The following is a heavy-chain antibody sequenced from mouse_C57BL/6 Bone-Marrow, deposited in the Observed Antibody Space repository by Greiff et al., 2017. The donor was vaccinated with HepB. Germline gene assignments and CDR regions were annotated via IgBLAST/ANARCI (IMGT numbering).Heavy chain of an antibody. J-gene: IGHJ3*01. Sequence: EVQGVESGGGLVKPGGSLKLSCAASGFTFSDYGMHWVRQAPEKGLEWVAYISSGSSTIYYADTVKGRFTISRDNAKNTLYLQMSSLKSEDTAMYYCASFGRGFAYWGQGTLVTVSA. CDR2: ISSGSSTI. CDR3: ASFGRGFAY. V-gene: IGHV5-17*03. CDR1: GFTFSDYG.